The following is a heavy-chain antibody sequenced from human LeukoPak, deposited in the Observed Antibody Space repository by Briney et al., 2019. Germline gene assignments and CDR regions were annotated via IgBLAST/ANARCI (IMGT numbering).Heavy chain of an antibody. J-gene: IGHJ5*02. CDR1: GGSISSSISY. CDR2: IYYRGTT. D-gene: IGHD2-2*01. CDR3: ATHVSIVAPATLNYGDNWFDP. Sequence: SETPSLTCTVSGGSISSSISYWGWIRQPPGKGLEWIGSIYYRGTTYYNPSLKSRVTISVDTSKNQFSLNLNSVTAADTAIYYCATHVSIVAPATLNYGDNWFDPWGQGTLVIVSS. V-gene: IGHV4-39*01.